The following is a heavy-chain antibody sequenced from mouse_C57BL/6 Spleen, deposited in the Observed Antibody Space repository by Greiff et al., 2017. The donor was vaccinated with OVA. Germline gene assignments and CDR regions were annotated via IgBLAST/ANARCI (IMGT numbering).Heavy chain of an antibody. D-gene: IGHD1-1*01. J-gene: IGHJ1*03. CDR3: ALNYYGSSYGYFDV. CDR2: INPNYGTT. CDR1: GYSFTDYN. Sequence: VQLQQSGPELVKPGASVKISCKASGYSFTDYNMNWVKQSNGKSLEWIGVINPNYGTTSYNQKFKGKATLTVDQSSSTAYMQLNSLTSEDSAVYYCALNYYGSSYGYFDVWGTGTTVTVSS. V-gene: IGHV1-39*01.